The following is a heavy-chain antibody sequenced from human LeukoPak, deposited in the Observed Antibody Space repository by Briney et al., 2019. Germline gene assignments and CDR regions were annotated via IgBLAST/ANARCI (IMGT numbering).Heavy chain of an antibody. J-gene: IGHJ6*04. CDR3: ARDLTMVRGVNYYYYGMDV. V-gene: IGHV3-21*05. Sequence: GGSLRLSCAASGFTFSSYWMSWVRQAPGKGLEWVSYISSSSSYTNYADSVKGRFTISRDNAKNSLYLQMNSLRAEDTAVYYCARDLTMVRGVNYYYYGMDVWGKGTTVTVSS. CDR2: ISSSSSYT. CDR1: GFTFSSYW. D-gene: IGHD3-10*01.